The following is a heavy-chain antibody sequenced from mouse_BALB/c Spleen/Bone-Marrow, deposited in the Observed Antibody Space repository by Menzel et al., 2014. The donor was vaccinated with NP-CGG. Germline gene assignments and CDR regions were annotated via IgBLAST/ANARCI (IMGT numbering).Heavy chain of an antibody. Sequence: QVQLKESGPGLVAPSHSLSITCTVSGFSLTSYGVSWVRQPPGKGLEWLGVIWGDGNTNYHSALISRLSISKDNSKSQVFLKLNRLQTDDTATYYCAIYYRSSWFAYWGQGTLVTVSA. D-gene: IGHD2-14*01. CDR1: GFSLTSYG. CDR2: IWGDGNT. V-gene: IGHV2-3*01. J-gene: IGHJ3*01. CDR3: AIYYRSSWFAY.